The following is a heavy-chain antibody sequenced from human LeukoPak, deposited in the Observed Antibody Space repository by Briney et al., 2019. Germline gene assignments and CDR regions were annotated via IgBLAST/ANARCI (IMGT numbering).Heavy chain of an antibody. J-gene: IGHJ5*02. CDR2: INPNSGGT. CDR3: ARARIAASWFDP. Sequence: ASVKVSCKASGYTFTGYYMHWVRQAPGQGLEWMGWINPNSGGTNYAQKFQGRVTMTRDTSISTAYMELSSLRSEDTAVYYCARARIAASWFDPWGQGTLVTVSS. CDR1: GYTFTGYY. D-gene: IGHD6-6*01. V-gene: IGHV1-2*02.